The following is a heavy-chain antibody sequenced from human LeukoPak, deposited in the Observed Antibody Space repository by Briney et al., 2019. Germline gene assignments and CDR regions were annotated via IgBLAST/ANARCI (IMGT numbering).Heavy chain of an antibody. CDR1: GFSLSAYG. J-gene: IGHJ4*02. V-gene: IGHV3-33*01. Sequence: GGSLRLSCAASGFSLSAYGVHWVRQAPGKGLEWVAVIWYDGTSKDYADSVKGRFTFSRDNSKNTLYLQMDSLTVEDTAVYYCARSQSSSLIDSWGQGTLVTVSS. CDR3: ARSQSSSLIDS. D-gene: IGHD6-13*01. CDR2: IWYDGTSK.